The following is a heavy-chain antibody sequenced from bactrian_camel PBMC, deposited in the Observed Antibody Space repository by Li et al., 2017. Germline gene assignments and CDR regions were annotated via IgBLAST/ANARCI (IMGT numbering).Heavy chain of an antibody. Sequence: VQLVESGGGLVQPGGSLRLSCTASGFTFSSYYMSWVRQAPGKGLEWASSIWTGDGSTNSADSVKGRFTISQDNAKNTLYLQMNSLRPEDTAMYYCAARTGATWSLSLGASDYNHWGQGTQVTVS. CDR2: IWTGDGST. CDR1: GFTFSSYY. D-gene: IGHD2*01. J-gene: IGHJ4*01. CDR3: AARTGATWSLSLGASDYNH. V-gene: IGHV3-2*01.